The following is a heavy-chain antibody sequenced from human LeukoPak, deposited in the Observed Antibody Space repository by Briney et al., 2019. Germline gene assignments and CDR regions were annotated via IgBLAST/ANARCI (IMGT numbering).Heavy chain of an antibody. Sequence: GGSLRLSCAASGFTFSSYAMSWVRQAPGKGLEWVGRIKSKTDGGTTDCAAPVKGRFTISRDDSKNTLYLQMNSLKTEDTAVYYCTTDHKPVAGKALKYFDYWGQGTLVTVSS. D-gene: IGHD6-19*01. CDR3: TTDHKPVAGKALKYFDY. CDR1: GFTFSSYA. CDR2: IKSKTDGGTT. J-gene: IGHJ4*02. V-gene: IGHV3-15*01.